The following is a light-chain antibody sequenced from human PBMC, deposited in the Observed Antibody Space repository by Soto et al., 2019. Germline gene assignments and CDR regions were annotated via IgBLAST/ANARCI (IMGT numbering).Light chain of an antibody. V-gene: IGKV1-6*01. CDR1: QDIGND. Sequence: AIQMTQSPSSLSAFIGDRVTITCPASQDIGNDLGWYQQKPGKAPKLLIYSASTLQSGVPSRFSGSGSGTDFTLSISNLQPEDFASYYCLQDYIDPQTFGQGTNVEIK. CDR2: SAS. J-gene: IGKJ1*01. CDR3: LQDYIDPQT.